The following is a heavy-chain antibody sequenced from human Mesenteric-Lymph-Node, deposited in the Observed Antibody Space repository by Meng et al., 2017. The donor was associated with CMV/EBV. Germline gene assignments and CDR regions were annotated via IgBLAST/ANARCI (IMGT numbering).Heavy chain of an antibody. V-gene: IGHV3-23*01. J-gene: IGHJ3*02. CDR1: GFTFLTYG. Sequence: GGSLRLSCAASGFTFLTYGMSWVRQAPGKGLEWVSAISGSGVSTYYADSVKGRFTISRDNSKHTLYLQMSSLRAEDTAVYYCAKDASSRSCICAFDMWGQGTTVTVSS. CDR2: ISGSGVST. CDR3: AKDASSRSCICAFDM. D-gene: IGHD6-13*01.